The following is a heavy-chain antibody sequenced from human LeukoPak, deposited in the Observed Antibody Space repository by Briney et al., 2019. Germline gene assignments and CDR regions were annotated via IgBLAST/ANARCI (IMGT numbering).Heavy chain of an antibody. CDR3: ARDWYGSGSAFDY. Sequence: GGSLRLSCAASGFTFSSYGMHWVRQAPGKGLEWVAVIWYDGSNKYYADSVKGRFTISRDNSKNTLYLQMNSLRAEDTAVYYCARDWYGSGSAFDYWGQGTLVTVSS. V-gene: IGHV3-33*01. CDR1: GFTFSSYG. D-gene: IGHD3-10*01. CDR2: IWYDGSNK. J-gene: IGHJ4*02.